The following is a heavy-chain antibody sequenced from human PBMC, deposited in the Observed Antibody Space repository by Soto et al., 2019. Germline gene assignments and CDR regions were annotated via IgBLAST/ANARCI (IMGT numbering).Heavy chain of an antibody. CDR2: IYNIGST. D-gene: IGHD6-19*01. J-gene: IGHJ4*02. CDR1: GGSISSYY. CDR3: ARHVNLPLDGTGFDS. V-gene: IGHV4-59*08. Sequence: PSETLSLTRTVSGGSISSYYWSRIRQPPGKGLEWIGYIYNIGSTNYNPSLRSRVTMSIDTSQEQFSLKLSSVTATDTAVYYCARHVNLPLDGTGFDSWGRGTLVTVSS.